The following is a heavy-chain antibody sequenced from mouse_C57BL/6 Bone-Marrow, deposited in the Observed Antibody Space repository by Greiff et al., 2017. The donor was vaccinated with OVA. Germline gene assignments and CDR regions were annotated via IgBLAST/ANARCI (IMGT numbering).Heavy chain of an antibody. CDR1: GYTFTDYY. D-gene: IGHD1-1*01. CDR3: ARPITTVVATDWYFDV. CDR2: INPYNGGT. V-gene: IGHV1-19*01. J-gene: IGHJ1*03. Sequence: EVKLQESGPVLVKPGASVKMSCKASGYTFTDYYMNWVKQSHGKSLEWIGVINPYNGGTSYNQKFKGKATLTVDKSSSTAYMELNSLTSEDSAVYYCARPITTVVATDWYFDVWGTGTTVTVSS.